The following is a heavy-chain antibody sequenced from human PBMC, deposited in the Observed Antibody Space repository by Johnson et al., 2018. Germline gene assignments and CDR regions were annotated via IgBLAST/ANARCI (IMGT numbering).Heavy chain of an antibody. CDR3: AKDYYDSSGYPLGPFQD. Sequence: SPRLSCAASGFTFSSYGMHWVRQDPGKGLEWVAGISYDGSNKYYADLVKGRFTISRDNSKNTLYLQMNSLRAEDTAVYYCAKDYYDSSGYPLGPFQDWVQGTLVTVSS. CDR2: ISYDGSNK. J-gene: IGHJ1*01. D-gene: IGHD3-22*01. V-gene: IGHV3-30*18. CDR1: GFTFSSYG.